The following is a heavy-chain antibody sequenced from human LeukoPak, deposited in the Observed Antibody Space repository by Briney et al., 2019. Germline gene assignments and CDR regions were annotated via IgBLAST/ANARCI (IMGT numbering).Heavy chain of an antibody. J-gene: IGHJ4*02. Sequence: GASVKVSCKASGYTFTSYYMHWVRQAPGQGLEWMGIIDPSGGSTSYAQKFQGRVTMTRDMSTSTVYMGLSSLRSDDTAVYYCARGEQLLWFGELFPPTDYWGQGTLVTVSS. V-gene: IGHV1-46*01. CDR3: ARGEQLLWFGELFPPTDY. CDR2: IDPSGGST. CDR1: GYTFTSYY. D-gene: IGHD3-10*01.